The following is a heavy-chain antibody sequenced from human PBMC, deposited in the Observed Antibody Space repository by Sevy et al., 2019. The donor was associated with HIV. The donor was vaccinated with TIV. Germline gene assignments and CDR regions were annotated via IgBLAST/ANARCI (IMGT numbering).Heavy chain of an antibody. D-gene: IGHD2-15*01. CDR3: ARGRESRVATVAEYFQH. J-gene: IGHJ1*01. V-gene: IGHV4-34*01. CDR2: INHSGST. CDR1: GGSFSGYY. Sequence: SETLSLTCAVYGGSFSGYYWSWIRQPPGKGLEWIGEINHSGSTNYNPSLKSRVTISVDTSKNQFSLKLSSVTAADTAVYYCARGRESRVATVAEYFQHWGQGTLVTVSS.